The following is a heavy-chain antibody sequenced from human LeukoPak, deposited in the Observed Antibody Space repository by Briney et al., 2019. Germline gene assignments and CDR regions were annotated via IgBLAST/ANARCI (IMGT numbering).Heavy chain of an antibody. V-gene: IGHV4-31*03. J-gene: IGHJ5*02. CDR3: ARTADGSSWRKNNWFDP. CDR2: IYYSRIT. D-gene: IGHD6-13*01. CDR1: GGSISSCDYH. Sequence: SETLSLTCTVSGGSISSCDYHWSCNPQHPGQGLESIGYIYYSRITYYNPSLKSRVTISVDTSKKQFSLKLSSVTAADTAVYYCARTADGSSWRKNNWFDPWGQGTLVTVSS.